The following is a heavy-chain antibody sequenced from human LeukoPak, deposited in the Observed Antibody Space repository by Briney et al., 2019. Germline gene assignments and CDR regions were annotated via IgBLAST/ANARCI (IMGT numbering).Heavy chain of an antibody. Sequence: GGSLRLSCAASGFTFSSYAMSWVRQAPGKGLEWVSVISGSGGNTYYADSVKGRFTISRDNSKNTLYLQMNSLRADDTAVYYCARGYSSSWYLDWGQGTLVTVSS. CDR3: ARGYSSSWYLD. J-gene: IGHJ4*02. CDR1: GFTFSSYA. CDR2: ISGSGGNT. V-gene: IGHV3-23*01. D-gene: IGHD6-13*01.